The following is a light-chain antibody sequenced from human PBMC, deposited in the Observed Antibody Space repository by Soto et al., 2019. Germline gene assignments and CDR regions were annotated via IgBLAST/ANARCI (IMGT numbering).Light chain of an antibody. CDR3: QHYSNSPWT. V-gene: IGKV3-20*01. J-gene: IGKJ1*01. Sequence: ELVLTQSPDTLSLSPGERATLSCRASQIISGAYVGWYQQKPGQAPRILIYGASTRATAIPDRFSGSGSGTDFTLTITRLEPEDFAVYFCQHYSNSPWTFGHGTKVEVK. CDR2: GAS. CDR1: QIISGAY.